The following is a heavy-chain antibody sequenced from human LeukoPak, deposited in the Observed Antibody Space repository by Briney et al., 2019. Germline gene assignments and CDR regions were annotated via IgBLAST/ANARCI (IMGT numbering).Heavy chain of an antibody. CDR2: VYASGAN. Sequence: SETLSLTCSVSGDSVTSHGWSWVRQPPGKGLEWIGYVYASGANSDNCNPSLKSRITISVDTSRNQFSLRLNSVTAADTAIYYCARVNVGSLDFWGQGILVTVSS. CDR1: GDSVTSHG. V-gene: IGHV4-59*02. D-gene: IGHD3-10*01. CDR3: ARVNVGSLDF. J-gene: IGHJ4*02.